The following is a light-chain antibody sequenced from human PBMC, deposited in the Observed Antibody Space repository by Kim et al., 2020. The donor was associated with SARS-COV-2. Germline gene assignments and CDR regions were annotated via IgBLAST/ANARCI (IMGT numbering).Light chain of an antibody. V-gene: IGLV1-44*01. Sequence: GQRATITGSGSRSSIGSKTVNGYQHLPGTAPKVLMYTDNERPSGVPDRFSGSKSGTSASLVISALQSEDEADYYCAAWDDSLSGRVFGGGTQLTVL. CDR3: AAWDDSLSGRV. J-gene: IGLJ3*02. CDR1: RSSIGSKT. CDR2: TDN.